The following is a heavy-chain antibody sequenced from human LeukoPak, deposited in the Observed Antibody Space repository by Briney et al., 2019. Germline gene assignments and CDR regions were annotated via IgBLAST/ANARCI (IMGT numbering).Heavy chain of an antibody. CDR2: IKDDASIR. CDR3: VRGDFTLDY. D-gene: IGHD2-21*02. V-gene: IGHV3-74*01. Sequence: GGSLRLSCTASGFTISGFWMHSVRQAPGNGLVWVSRIKDDASIRDYAESVKGRFTISRDNAKNTLYLQIDSLRADDTAVYYCVRGDFTLDYWGQGTLVTVSS. CDR1: GFTISGFW. J-gene: IGHJ4*02.